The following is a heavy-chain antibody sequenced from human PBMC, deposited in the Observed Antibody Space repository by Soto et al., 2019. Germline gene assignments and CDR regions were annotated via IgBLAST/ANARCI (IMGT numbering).Heavy chain of an antibody. CDR2: ISGSGGST. Sequence: GGSLRLSCAASGFTFSSYAMSWVRQAPGKGLEWVSAISGSGGSTYYADSVKGRFTISRDNSKNTLYLQMNSLRAEDTAVYYCARVIVVVVAATPVWGVFDYWGQGTLVTVSS. V-gene: IGHV3-23*01. CDR1: GFTFSSYA. CDR3: ARVIVVVVAATPVWGVFDY. J-gene: IGHJ4*02. D-gene: IGHD2-15*01.